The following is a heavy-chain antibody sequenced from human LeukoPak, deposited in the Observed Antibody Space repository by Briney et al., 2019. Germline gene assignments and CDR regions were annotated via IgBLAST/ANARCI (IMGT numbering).Heavy chain of an antibody. CDR1: GFNFGGYS. J-gene: IGHJ3*02. CDR3: ARGSLYGDAFDI. Sequence: LSGRSLRLSCAASGFNFGGYSMNWVRQAPGKGLEWVSYISSSSSTIYYADSVKGRFTISRDNAKNSLYLQMNSLRAEDTAVYYCARGSLYGDAFDIWGQGTMVTVSS. D-gene: IGHD2-8*01. CDR2: ISSSSSTI. V-gene: IGHV3-48*04.